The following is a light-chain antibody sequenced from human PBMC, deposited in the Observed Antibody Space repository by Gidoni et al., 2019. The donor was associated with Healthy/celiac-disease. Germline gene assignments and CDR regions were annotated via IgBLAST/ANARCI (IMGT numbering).Light chain of an antibody. J-gene: IGKJ4*01. Sequence: EIVLTQSPATLSLSPGERATLSCRSSQGVSSHLAWYQQKPGQAPRLLIYDASNRATGIPARFSGSGSGTDFTLTISSLEPEDFAVYYCQQRSNWPLLTFGGGTKVEIK. CDR2: DAS. CDR3: QQRSNWPLLT. V-gene: IGKV3-11*01. CDR1: QGVSSH.